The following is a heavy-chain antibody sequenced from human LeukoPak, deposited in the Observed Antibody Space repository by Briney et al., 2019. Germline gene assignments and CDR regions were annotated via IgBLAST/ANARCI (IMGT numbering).Heavy chain of an antibody. CDR2: ISAYNGNT. CDR3: ARSYGDYANYYYYYMDV. D-gene: IGHD4-17*01. V-gene: IGHV1-2*02. J-gene: IGHJ6*03. Sequence: ASVKVSCKTSGYTFTGYYMHWVRQAPGQGLEWMGWISAYNGNTNYAQKFQGRVTMTRDTSISTAYMELSRLRSDDTAVYYCARSYGDYANYYYYYMDVWGKGTTVTVSS. CDR1: GYTFTGYY.